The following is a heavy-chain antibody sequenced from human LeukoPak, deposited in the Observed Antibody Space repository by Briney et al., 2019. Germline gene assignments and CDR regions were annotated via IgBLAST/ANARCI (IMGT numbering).Heavy chain of an antibody. CDR3: GMSGDRVPLQDDVFDV. CDR1: GYSFTRYC. J-gene: IGHJ3*01. CDR2: IYPGDSGP. D-gene: IGHD1-26*01. V-gene: IGHV5-51*01. Sequence: GESLKISCKVSGYSFTRYCIGWVRQMPGKGLEWMGIIYPGDSGPTYSPSFQGQVTISVDKSINTAYLQWSSLQASDTAVYYCGMSGDRVPLQDDVFDVWGQGTMVTVST.